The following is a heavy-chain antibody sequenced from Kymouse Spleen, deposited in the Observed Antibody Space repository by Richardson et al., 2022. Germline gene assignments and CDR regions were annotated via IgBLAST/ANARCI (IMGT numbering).Heavy chain of an antibody. Sequence: QLQLQESGPGLVKPSETLSLTCTVSGGSISSSSYYWGWIRQPPGKGLEWIGSIYYSGSTYYNPSLKSRVTISVDTSKNQFSLKLSSVTAADTAVYYCARRGYNWNPFDYWGQGTLVTVSS. J-gene: IGHJ4*02. CDR3: ARRGYNWNPFDY. V-gene: IGHV4-39*01. CDR2: IYYSGST. D-gene: IGHD1-20*01,IGHD1-7*01. CDR1: GGSISSSSYY.